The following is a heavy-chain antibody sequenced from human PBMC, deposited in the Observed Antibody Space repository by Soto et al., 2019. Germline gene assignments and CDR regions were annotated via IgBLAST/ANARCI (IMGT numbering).Heavy chain of an antibody. CDR1: GFTFSSYG. V-gene: IGHV3-33*01. Sequence: QVQLVESGGGVVQPGRSLRLSCAASGFTFSSYGMHWVRQAPGKGLEWVAVIWYDGSNKYYADSVKGRFTISRDNYKNTLYLQMNSLRAEDTAVYYCARDPVWDDEVYYYYYMDVWGKGTTVTVSS. CDR3: ARDPVWDDEVYYYYYMDV. J-gene: IGHJ6*03. D-gene: IGHD1-26*01. CDR2: IWYDGSNK.